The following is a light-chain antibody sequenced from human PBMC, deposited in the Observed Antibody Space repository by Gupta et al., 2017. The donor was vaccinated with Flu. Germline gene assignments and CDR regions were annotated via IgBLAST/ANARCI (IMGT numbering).Light chain of an antibody. CDR3: CSYAGTFTFV. CDR1: SSDVGNYDY. V-gene: IGLV2-11*01. CDR2: GVT. J-gene: IGLJ2*01. Sequence: QSALTQPRSVSGSPGPSVTIPCTGTSSDVGNYDYVSWYQQPPGKAPKLMIYGVTERPSGVPDRFSGSKSGNTASLTISGLQAEDEAFYYCCSYAGTFTFVFGGGTRLTVL.